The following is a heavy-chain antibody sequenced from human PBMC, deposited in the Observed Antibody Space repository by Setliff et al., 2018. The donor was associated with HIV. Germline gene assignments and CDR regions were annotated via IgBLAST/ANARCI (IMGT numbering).Heavy chain of an antibody. Sequence: GGSLRLSCAASGFTFSSYWMSWVRQAPGKGLEWVANIKQDGSEKYYVDSVKGRFTISRDNAKNSMSLQMNSLRAEDTAVYYCAAETLPGQSAFDIWGQGTMVTVSS. CDR3: AAETLPGQSAFDI. CDR2: IKQDGSEK. D-gene: IGHD3-16*01. J-gene: IGHJ3*02. CDR1: GFTFSSYW. V-gene: IGHV3-7*01.